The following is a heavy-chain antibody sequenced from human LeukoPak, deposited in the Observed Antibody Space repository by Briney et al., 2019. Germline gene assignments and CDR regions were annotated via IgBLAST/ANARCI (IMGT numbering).Heavy chain of an antibody. Sequence: SETLSLTCTVSGGSISSSSYYWGWIRQPPGKGLEWIGSIYYSGSTYYNPSLKSRVTISVDTSKNQFSLKLSSVTAADTAVYYCASHPRGGSYFDYWGQGTLVTVSS. D-gene: IGHD3-16*01. J-gene: IGHJ4*02. CDR1: GGSISSSSYY. CDR2: IYYSGST. CDR3: ASHPRGGSYFDY. V-gene: IGHV4-39*07.